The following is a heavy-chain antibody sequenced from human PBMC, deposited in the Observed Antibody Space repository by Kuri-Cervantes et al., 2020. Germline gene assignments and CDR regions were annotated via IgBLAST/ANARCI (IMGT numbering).Heavy chain of an antibody. J-gene: IGHJ4*02. CDR3: AREPPSSNYLDY. CDR1: GGSGSSGDYY. CDR2: IYHSGTT. V-gene: IGHV4-61*08. D-gene: IGHD6-6*01. Sequence: SETLSLTCTVSGGSGSSGDYYWSWIRQPPGKGLEWIAYIYHSGTTKYNPSLKSRVTISLDTSKNQVSLRLSSVTAADTAVYYCAREPPSSNYLDYWGQGTLVTVSS.